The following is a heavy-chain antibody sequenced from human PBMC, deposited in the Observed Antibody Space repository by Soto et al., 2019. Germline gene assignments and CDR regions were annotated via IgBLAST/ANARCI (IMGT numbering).Heavy chain of an antibody. J-gene: IGHJ3*02. V-gene: IGHV4-61*01. CDR2: IYYSESA. D-gene: IGHD3-16*02. CDR3: ARGYDFVWASYRPFDI. Sequence: PSETLSLTCPVSGCSVSSGNYYWSWIRQPPGKGLEWIGYIYYSESAKYNPSLKSRVTISVDTSKNQFSLKLNSVTAADTAVYYCARGYDFVWASYRPFDIWGQGTMVTVSS. CDR1: GCSVSSGNYY.